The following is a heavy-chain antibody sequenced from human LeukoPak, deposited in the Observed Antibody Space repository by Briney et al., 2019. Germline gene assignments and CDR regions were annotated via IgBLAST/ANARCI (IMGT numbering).Heavy chain of an antibody. J-gene: IGHJ4*02. D-gene: IGHD4-23*01. Sequence: PGGSLRLFCTASGSLISGSAMHCVRQVSGKGLQWLSRVRSKENDYATAYGASMEGRFTISRDDSKNTAYLHMNSLKTEDTAVYYCAWAGGNLLLLDYWGLGTLVTVSS. CDR3: AWAGGNLLLLDY. CDR2: VRSKENDYAT. CDR1: GSLISGSA. V-gene: IGHV3-73*01.